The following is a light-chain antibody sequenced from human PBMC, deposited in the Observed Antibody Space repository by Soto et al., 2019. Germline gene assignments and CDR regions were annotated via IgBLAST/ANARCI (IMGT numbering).Light chain of an antibody. Sequence: QSVLAQPYSVSGSPGQSITISCTGTSTDVGGYNYVSWYQHHPGKGPKLIIYEVGNRPSGVSDRFSGSKSGNKASLIISNLEAEDESDYYCGSYTSTDTPFVFGTGTKVTVL. CDR2: EVG. V-gene: IGLV2-14*01. CDR1: STDVGGYNY. J-gene: IGLJ1*01. CDR3: GSYTSTDTPFV.